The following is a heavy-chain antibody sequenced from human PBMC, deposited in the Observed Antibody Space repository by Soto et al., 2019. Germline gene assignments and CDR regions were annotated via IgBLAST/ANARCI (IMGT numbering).Heavy chain of an antibody. D-gene: IGHD2-15*01. CDR2: INPNSGNT. CDR1: GYSFTSYD. Sequence: QVQLVQSGAEVKKPGASVMLSCKASGYSFTSYDINWVRQAAGQGLEWVGWINPNSGNTDYAQKFQGRVTMTRDTSIRTAYMELSSLRSEDTAVYYCARSRFIDYFSMDVWGKGTTVTVSS. J-gene: IGHJ6*03. CDR3: ARSRFIDYFSMDV. V-gene: IGHV1-8*01.